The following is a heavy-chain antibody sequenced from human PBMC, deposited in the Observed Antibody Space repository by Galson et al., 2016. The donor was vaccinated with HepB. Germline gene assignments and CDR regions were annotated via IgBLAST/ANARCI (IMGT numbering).Heavy chain of an antibody. CDR2: FYNSGSS. Sequence: ETLSLTCTVSGASISSYYWSWIRQPPGKTLEWIGYFYNSGSSNYNPPLKSRVTISGDTSKNQFSLKLSSVTAADTAVYYCVRGVHTLDRWGQGSLVTVSS. CDR3: VRGVHTLDR. CDR1: GASISSYY. J-gene: IGHJ4*02. V-gene: IGHV4-59*01. D-gene: IGHD2-2*03.